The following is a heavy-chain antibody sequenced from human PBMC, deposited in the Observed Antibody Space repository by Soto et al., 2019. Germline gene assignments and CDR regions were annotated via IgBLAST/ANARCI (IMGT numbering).Heavy chain of an antibody. CDR1: GGSISSYY. D-gene: IGHD3-3*01. CDR3: ARVNDFWSGINWFDP. J-gene: IGHJ5*02. CDR2: IYYSGST. Sequence: SEPLSLTCTVSGGSISSYYWSWIRQPPGKGLEWIGYIYYSGSTNYNPSLKSRVTISVDTSKNQFSLKLSSVTAADTAVYYCARVNDFWSGINWFDPWGQGTLVTVSS. V-gene: IGHV4-59*01.